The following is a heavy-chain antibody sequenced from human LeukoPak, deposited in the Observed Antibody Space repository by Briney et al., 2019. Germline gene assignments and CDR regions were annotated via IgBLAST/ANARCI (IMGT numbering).Heavy chain of an antibody. Sequence: GGSLRLSCAASAFTFSSYSMNWVRQAPGKGLEWVSYTSGSGTTIYYADSVKGRFTISRDNANNSLYLQMNSLRDEDTAAYYCARVFYGDFGFDYWGQGTLVTVSS. CDR3: ARVFYGDFGFDY. CDR2: TSGSGTTI. J-gene: IGHJ4*02. CDR1: AFTFSSYS. V-gene: IGHV3-48*02. D-gene: IGHD4-17*01.